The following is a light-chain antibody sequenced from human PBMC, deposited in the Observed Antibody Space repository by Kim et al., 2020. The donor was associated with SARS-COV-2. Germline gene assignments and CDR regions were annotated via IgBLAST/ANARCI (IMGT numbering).Light chain of an antibody. CDR2: SND. V-gene: IGLV1-44*01. CDR1: SSNSGSHS. CDR3: AVWDDSLEGPV. J-gene: IGLJ2*01. Sequence: GQWVTISWSGSSSNSGSHSVNWYQQVPGTAPKLAIHSNDQRPSGVPDRFSGSQSGTSASLTITGVQSGDEADYYCAVWDDSLEGPVFGGGTQLTVL.